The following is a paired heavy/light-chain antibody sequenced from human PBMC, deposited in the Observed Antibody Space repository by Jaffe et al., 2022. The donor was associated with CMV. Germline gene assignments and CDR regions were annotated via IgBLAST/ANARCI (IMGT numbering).Heavy chain of an antibody. CDR3: AREKWGQLRFLYFDY. D-gene: IGHD5-12*01. CDR2: IYYSGNV. Sequence: QLQLQESGPGLVKPSETLSLTCTVSGDSITSGSYYWDWIRQSPGKGLEWIGSIYYSGNVYYSPSLKSRVTISVDTSKNEFSLMLSSVTAADTAVYYCAREKWGQLRFLYFDYWGPGALVTVSS. V-gene: IGHV4-39*01. CDR1: GDSITSGSYY. J-gene: IGHJ4*02.
Light chain of an antibody. V-gene: IGLV6-57*04. J-gene: IGLJ2*01. CDR1: GGSIASTY. Sequence: NFMLTQPHSVSESPGKTVTISCTRSGGSIASTYVQWYQQRPGSAPTTLIFENNQRPSGVPARFSGSVDSSSNSASLTIFGLKTEDEAAYYCQSYDTNNRVFGGGTKLTVL. CDR3: QSYDTNNRV. CDR2: ENN.